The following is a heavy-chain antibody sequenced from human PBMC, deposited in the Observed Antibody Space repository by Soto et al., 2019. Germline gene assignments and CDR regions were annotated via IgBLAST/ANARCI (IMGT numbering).Heavy chain of an antibody. J-gene: IGHJ5*02. Sequence: SETLSLNCTVSGGSIISGDYYWSWIRQPPGKGLEWIGYIYYSGSTYYNPSLKSRVTISVDTSKNQFSLKLSSVTAADTAVYYCARGSPDYCSSTSCYFSNWFDPWGQGTLVTVSS. D-gene: IGHD2-2*01. V-gene: IGHV4-30-4*01. CDR1: GGSIISGDYY. CDR2: IYYSGST. CDR3: ARGSPDYCSSTSCYFSNWFDP.